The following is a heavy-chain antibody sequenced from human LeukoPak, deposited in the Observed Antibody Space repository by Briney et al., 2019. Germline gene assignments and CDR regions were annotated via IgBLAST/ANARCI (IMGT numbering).Heavy chain of an antibody. Sequence: GGSLRLSCVASGFTLDDYALHWVRQAPGKGLEWISLISGDGENTYYADSVKGRFTISRDNSKNSLYLQMSSLRAEDTVLYYCAKGVRSGTYYNCFDPWGQGTLVTVSS. CDR2: ISGDGENT. D-gene: IGHD1-26*01. CDR3: AKGVRSGTYYNCFDP. J-gene: IGHJ5*02. V-gene: IGHV3-43*02. CDR1: GFTLDDYA.